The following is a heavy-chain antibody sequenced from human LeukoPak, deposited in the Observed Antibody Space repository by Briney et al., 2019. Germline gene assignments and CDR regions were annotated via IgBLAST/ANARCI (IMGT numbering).Heavy chain of an antibody. V-gene: IGHV1-46*01. J-gene: IGHJ4*02. Sequence: ASVKVSCKASGYTFSSYYMRWARQAPGQGLEWVGRIDPNDGCTIYARNLQGRVTMTSDTSTSTVYMELSSLRSEDTAVYYCARGGPYHGWDYWGQGTLVTVSS. D-gene: IGHD2-15*01. CDR2: IDPNDGCT. CDR1: GYTFSSYY. CDR3: ARGGPYHGWDY.